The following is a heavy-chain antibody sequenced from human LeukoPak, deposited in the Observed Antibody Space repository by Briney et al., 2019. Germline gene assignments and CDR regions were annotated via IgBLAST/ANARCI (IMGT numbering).Heavy chain of an antibody. Sequence: ASVKVSCKASGYTFTGYYMHWVRQAPGQGLEWMGWINPNSDGTNYAQKFQGRVTMTRDTSISTAYMELSRLRSDDTAVYYCARDLLGIAVAGTPGDYYYGMDVWGQGTTVTVSS. CDR1: GYTFTGYY. CDR2: INPNSDGT. CDR3: ARDLLGIAVAGTPGDYYYGMDV. J-gene: IGHJ6*02. D-gene: IGHD6-19*01. V-gene: IGHV1-2*02.